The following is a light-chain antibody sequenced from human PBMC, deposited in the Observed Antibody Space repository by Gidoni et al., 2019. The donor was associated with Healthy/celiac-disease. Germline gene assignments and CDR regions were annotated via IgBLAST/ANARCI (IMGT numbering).Light chain of an antibody. CDR3: QQSYSTPRT. Sequence: DIQMTQSPSSLSASVGDRVTITCRASQSISSYLNWYQQKPGKAPKLLIYAASSLQSGVPSRFSGSGSGTDFTLTISSLQPEDFATYYCQQSYSTPRTFXGXTKVEFK. CDR1: QSISSY. J-gene: IGKJ4*01. CDR2: AAS. V-gene: IGKV1-39*01.